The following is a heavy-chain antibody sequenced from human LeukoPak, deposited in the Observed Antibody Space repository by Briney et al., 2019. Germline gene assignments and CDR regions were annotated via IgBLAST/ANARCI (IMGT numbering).Heavy chain of an antibody. J-gene: IGHJ4*02. V-gene: IGHV4-59*01. CDR2: ISDTGTS. CDR1: GGSISGYY. D-gene: IGHD1-7*01. Sequence: SETLSLTCIVSGGSISGYYWSWIRQPPGRGLEWIGYISDTGTSIYNPSLKNRLSMLVDTSKNHFYLNLTSVTAADTAIYYRARTRTYLDYWGQGALVTVSS. CDR3: ARTRTYLDY.